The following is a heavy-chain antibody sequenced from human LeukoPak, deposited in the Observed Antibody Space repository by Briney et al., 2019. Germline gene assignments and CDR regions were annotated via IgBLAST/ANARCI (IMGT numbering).Heavy chain of an antibody. Sequence: ASVKVSCKASGYTFTSYGISWVRQAPGQGLEWMGWISAYNGNTNCAQKLQGRVTMTTDTSTSTAYMELRSLRSDDTAVYYCARDAPLGYCSSTSCHNWFDPWGQGTLVTLSS. CDR1: GYTFTSYG. V-gene: IGHV1-18*01. D-gene: IGHD2-2*01. CDR2: ISAYNGNT. CDR3: ARDAPLGYCSSTSCHNWFDP. J-gene: IGHJ5*02.